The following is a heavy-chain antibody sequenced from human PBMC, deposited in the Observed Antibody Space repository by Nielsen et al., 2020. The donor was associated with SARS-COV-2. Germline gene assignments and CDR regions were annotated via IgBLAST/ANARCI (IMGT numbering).Heavy chain of an antibody. V-gene: IGHV1-69*04. J-gene: IGHJ5*02. D-gene: IGHD2-15*01. CDR2: FIPFLGKA. Sequence: SVKVSCKASGGTFSTHSISWVRQAPGQGLEWMGRFIPFLGKANYAQKFQGRVTITADRSASTAYMELSSLRSEDTAVYYCARDEGYCSGGSCFGFDPWGQGTLVTVSS. CDR3: ARDEGYCSGGSCFGFDP. CDR1: GGTFSTHS.